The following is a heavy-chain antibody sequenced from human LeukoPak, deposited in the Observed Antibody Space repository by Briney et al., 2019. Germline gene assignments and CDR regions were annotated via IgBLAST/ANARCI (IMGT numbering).Heavy chain of an antibody. J-gene: IGHJ5*02. CDR2: IYYSGST. CDR3: ARRGTAAAVGLGWFDP. Sequence: SETLSLTCTVSGGSISSRSYYWGWIRRPPGKGLEWIGTIYYSGSTYYNPSLKSRVTISVDTSKNQFSLKLSSVTPADTAMYYCARRGTAAAVGLGWFDPWGQGTLVTVSS. CDR1: GGSISSRSYY. D-gene: IGHD6-13*01. V-gene: IGHV4-39*01.